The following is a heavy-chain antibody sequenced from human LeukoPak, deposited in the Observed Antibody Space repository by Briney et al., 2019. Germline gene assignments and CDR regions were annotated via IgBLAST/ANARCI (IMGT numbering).Heavy chain of an antibody. D-gene: IGHD3-10*01. CDR2: ISGSGGGT. CDR3: ARSIYGSGSYYAFDI. J-gene: IGHJ3*02. V-gene: IGHV3-23*01. CDR1: GFTFSSYA. Sequence: GGSLRLSCAASGFTFSSYAMSWVRQAPGNGLEWVSAISGSGGGTYYADSVKGRLTISRDNSKNTLSLQMNSLRAEDTAVFYCARSIYGSGSYYAFDIWGQGTMVTVSS.